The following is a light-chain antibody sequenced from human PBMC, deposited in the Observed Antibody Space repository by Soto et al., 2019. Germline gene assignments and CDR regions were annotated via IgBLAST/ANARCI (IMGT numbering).Light chain of an antibody. J-gene: IGKJ1*01. Sequence: EIVLTQSPGSLSLSLGERATLSCRASQSVDSAFFAWYQQKPGQPPRLLMYGASRRATAIPDRFSGSGSGTDFTLTISRLEREDFAVYYCQQYASSLTFGQGTKVEI. CDR3: QQYASSLT. CDR1: QSVDSAF. CDR2: GAS. V-gene: IGKV3-20*01.